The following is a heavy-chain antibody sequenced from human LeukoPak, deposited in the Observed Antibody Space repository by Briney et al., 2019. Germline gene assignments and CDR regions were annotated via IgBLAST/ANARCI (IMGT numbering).Heavy chain of an antibody. J-gene: IGHJ4*02. CDR2: ISYSGRT. CDR1: GGAISSNNYY. V-gene: IGHV4-39*07. D-gene: IGHD3-22*01. Sequence: PSETLSLTCTVSGGAISSNNYYWGWVRQPPGKGLEWIATISYSGRTYYNPSLTSQVTISIDTSKNQFSLKLSSVTAADTAVYYCARDLLGGITMIVVVPGDYWGQGTLVTVSS. CDR3: ARDLLGGITMIVVVPGDY.